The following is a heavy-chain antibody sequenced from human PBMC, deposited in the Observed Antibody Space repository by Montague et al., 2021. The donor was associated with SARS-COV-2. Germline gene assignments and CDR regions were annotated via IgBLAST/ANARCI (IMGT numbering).Heavy chain of an antibody. D-gene: IGHD3-16*01. Sequence: SETLSLTCTVSGGSVSSSSYYWGWIRQPPGKGLEWIGSIYYTGSTYYNPSLKSRVTISVDTSKNQFSLKLSSVTAADTAVYCCARHITGLGNAFDIWGQGTMVTVSS. CDR1: GGSVSSSSYY. CDR3: ARHITGLGNAFDI. J-gene: IGHJ3*02. CDR2: IYYTGST. V-gene: IGHV4-39*01.